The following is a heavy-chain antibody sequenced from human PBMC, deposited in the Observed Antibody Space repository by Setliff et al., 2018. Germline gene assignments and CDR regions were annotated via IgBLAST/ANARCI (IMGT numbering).Heavy chain of an antibody. D-gene: IGHD3-3*02. CDR1: GDSISGGDYY. J-gene: IGHJ5*02. CDR2: VYNSGTT. Sequence: SGDSISGGDYYWTWIRQPAGKRLEWIGRVYNSGTTYNAFFASRVTMSIDTSKNQFSLNLNSVTAADTALYYCAKESLAINTRWFDPWGQGILVTVSS. V-gene: IGHV4-61*02. CDR3: AKESLAINTRWFDP.